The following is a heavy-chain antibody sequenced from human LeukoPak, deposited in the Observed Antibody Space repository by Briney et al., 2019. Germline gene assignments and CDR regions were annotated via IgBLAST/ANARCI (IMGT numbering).Heavy chain of an antibody. V-gene: IGHV3-30*04. J-gene: IGHJ4*02. CDR1: GFPFSSYA. D-gene: IGHD2/OR15-2a*01. CDR3: AREGPRGNSQFDY. CDR2: ISYDGSNK. Sequence: GGSLRLSCAASGFPFSSYAMHWVRQAPGKGLEWVAVISYDGSNKYYTDSVKGRLTISRDNSRNTLYLQMNSLRAEDTAIYYCAREGPRGNSQFDYWGQGTLVTVSS.